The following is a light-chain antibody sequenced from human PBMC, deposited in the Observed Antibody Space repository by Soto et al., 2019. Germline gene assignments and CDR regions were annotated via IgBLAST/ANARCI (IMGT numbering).Light chain of an antibody. V-gene: IGKV3D-15*01. J-gene: IGKJ1*01. Sequence: DILMTQSPATLSVSPGERATLSCRASQSVSSNLAWYQQKPGQAPRLLIYGASTRATGIPARFSGSGSGTEFTLSISSLQSEDFAVYYCQQYNNLPPWTFGQGTKVDIK. CDR1: QSVSSN. CDR3: QQYNNLPPWT. CDR2: GAS.